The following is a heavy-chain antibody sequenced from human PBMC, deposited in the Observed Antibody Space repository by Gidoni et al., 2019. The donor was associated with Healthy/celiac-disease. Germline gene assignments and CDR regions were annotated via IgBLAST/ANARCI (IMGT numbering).Heavy chain of an antibody. Sequence: QVQLVQSGAEVKKPGASVKVSCKASGYTFTRHYMHWVRQAPGQGLEWMGIINPSGGSTSYAQKFQGRVTMTRDTSTSTVYMELSSLRSEDTAVYYCARDGIQMVYAQRGYFQHWGQGTLVTVSS. V-gene: IGHV1-46*03. CDR3: ARDGIQMVYAQRGYFQH. D-gene: IGHD2-8*01. CDR2: INPSGGST. J-gene: IGHJ1*01. CDR1: GYTFTRHY.